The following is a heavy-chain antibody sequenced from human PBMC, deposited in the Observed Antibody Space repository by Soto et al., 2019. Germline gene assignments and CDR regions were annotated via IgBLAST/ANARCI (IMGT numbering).Heavy chain of an antibody. CDR2: IYYSGST. CDR3: AAQTADYDFWSGYENWFDP. J-gene: IGHJ5*02. D-gene: IGHD3-3*01. V-gene: IGHV4-59*01. CDR1: GGSISSYY. Sequence: PSETLSLTCTVSGGSISSYYWSWIRQPPGKGLEWIGYIYYSGSTNYNPSLKSRVTISVDTSKNQFSLKLSSVTAADTAVYYCAAQTADYDFWSGYENWFDPWGQGTLVTVS.